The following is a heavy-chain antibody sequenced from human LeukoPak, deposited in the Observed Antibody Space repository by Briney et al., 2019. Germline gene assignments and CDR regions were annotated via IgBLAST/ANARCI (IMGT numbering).Heavy chain of an antibody. Sequence: GGSLRLSCAASGFTFSSYAMHWVRQAPGKGLEWVAVISYDGSNKYYADSVKGRFTISRDNSKNTLYLQMNSLRAEDTAVYYCATEVMIAFGGVVDYWGQGTLVTVSS. CDR3: ATEVMIAFGGVVDY. CDR1: GFTFSSYA. CDR2: ISYDGSNK. D-gene: IGHD3-16*01. V-gene: IGHV3-30*04. J-gene: IGHJ4*02.